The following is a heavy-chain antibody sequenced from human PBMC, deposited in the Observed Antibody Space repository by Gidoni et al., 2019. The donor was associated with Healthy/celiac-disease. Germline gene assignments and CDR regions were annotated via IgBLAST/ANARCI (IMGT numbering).Heavy chain of an antibody. Sequence: EVQLLESGGGLIEPGGSLSLSCAASVLTVRSNYMSWVRQAPGKGLEWVSVIYSGGNTYYAESVKGRFTISGDNSKNTLYLQMNSLRDEDTAVYYCARDGVIAAADGWYFDLWGRGTLVTVSS. V-gene: IGHV3-53*01. J-gene: IGHJ2*01. CDR2: IYSGGNT. D-gene: IGHD6-13*01. CDR3: ARDGVIAAADGWYFDL. CDR1: VLTVRSNY.